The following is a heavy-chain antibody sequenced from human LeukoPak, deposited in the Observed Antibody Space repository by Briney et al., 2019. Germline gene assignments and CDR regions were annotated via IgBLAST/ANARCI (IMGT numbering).Heavy chain of an antibody. CDR3: ARNYYYDSSGYYYPYYGMDV. D-gene: IGHD3-22*01. J-gene: IGHJ6*02. CDR1: GFTFSDYY. V-gene: IGHV3-11*03. Sequence: GGSLRLSCAASGFTFSDYYMSWFRQAPEKGLEWFSYISSRSSYTKYADSVKGRFTISRDNAKNSLYLQMNSLRAEDTAVYYCARNYYYDSSGYYYPYYGMDVWGQGTTVTVSS. CDR2: ISSRSSYT.